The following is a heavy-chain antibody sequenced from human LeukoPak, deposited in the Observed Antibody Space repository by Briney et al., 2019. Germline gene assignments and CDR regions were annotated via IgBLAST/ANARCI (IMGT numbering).Heavy chain of an antibody. J-gene: IGHJ4*02. D-gene: IGHD2-2*02. V-gene: IGHV3-23*01. CDR1: GFTFSSYA. CDR2: ISGSGGST. Sequence: PGGSLRLSCAASGFTFSSYAMSWVRQAPGKGLEWVSAISGSGGSTYYADSVKGRFTISRDNSKNTLHLQMNSLRAEDTAVYYCAKEPRRCSSTSCYTAYWGQGTLVTVSS. CDR3: AKEPRRCSSTSCYTAY.